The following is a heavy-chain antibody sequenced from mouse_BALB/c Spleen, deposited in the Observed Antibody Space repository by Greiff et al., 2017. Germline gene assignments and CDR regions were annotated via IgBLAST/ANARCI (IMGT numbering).Heavy chain of an antibody. Sequence: QVQLQQSGAELVKPGASVKLSCKASGYTFTEYIIHWVKQRPGQGLEWIGYINPSTGYTEYNQKFKDKATLTADKSSSTAYMQLGSLTSEDSAVYYCASFSNYDDHYYAMDYWGQGTSVTVSS. D-gene: IGHD2-4*01. J-gene: IGHJ4*01. CDR2: INPSTGYT. V-gene: IGHV1-4*01. CDR1: GYTFTEYI. CDR3: ASFSNYDDHYYAMDY.